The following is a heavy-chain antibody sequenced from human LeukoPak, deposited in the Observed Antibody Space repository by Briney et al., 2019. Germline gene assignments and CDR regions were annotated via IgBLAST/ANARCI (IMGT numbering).Heavy chain of an antibody. Sequence: GGSLRLSCAASGFTVSGSYMSWVRQAPGKGLEWVSVFYSGGSTRYADSVKGRFTISRDNSKNTLYLQLNSLRAEDTAVYFCASSSWSSEYFHYWGQGTLVTVSS. CDR1: GFTVSGSY. J-gene: IGHJ1*01. D-gene: IGHD6-13*01. V-gene: IGHV3-66*01. CDR3: ASSSWSSEYFHY. CDR2: FYSGGST.